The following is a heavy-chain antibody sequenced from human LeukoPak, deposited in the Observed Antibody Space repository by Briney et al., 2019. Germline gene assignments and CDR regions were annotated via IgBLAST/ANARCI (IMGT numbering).Heavy chain of an antibody. Sequence: GGSLRLSCVTSGFTFSSYWMTWVRQAPGKGLEWVANINQDGHEKDYVDSVKGRFTISRDNPKNSLYLQMNSLRAEDTAVYFCVRDMDVWAQGTTVTVSS. CDR3: VRDMDV. V-gene: IGHV3-7*05. CDR1: GFTFSSYW. J-gene: IGHJ6*02. CDR2: INQDGHEK.